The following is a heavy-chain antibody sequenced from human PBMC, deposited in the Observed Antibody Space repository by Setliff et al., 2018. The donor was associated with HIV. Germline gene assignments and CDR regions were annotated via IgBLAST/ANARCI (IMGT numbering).Heavy chain of an antibody. J-gene: IGHJ4*02. CDR1: GDSISSGSYY. V-gene: IGHV4-61*09. CDR2: IYTSGTT. D-gene: IGHD3-22*01. Sequence: SETLSLTCTVSGDSISSGSYYWSWIRQPAGKGLEWIGHIYTSGTTNYNRSLKSRVTMSVDTPKNQFSLKLSSVTAADTAVYYCARGPGYYYYDSSGPRGSIFDFWGQGTLVTVS. CDR3: ARGPGYYYYDSSGPRGSIFDF.